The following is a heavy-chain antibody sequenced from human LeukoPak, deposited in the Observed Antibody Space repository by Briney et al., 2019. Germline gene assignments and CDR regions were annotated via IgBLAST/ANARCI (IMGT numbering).Heavy chain of an antibody. CDR3: ARRRGCYYGSGTLGDY. CDR2: INHSGST. J-gene: IGHJ4*02. Sequence: SETLSLTCAVYGGSFSGYYWSWIRQPPGKGLEWIGEINHSGSTNYNPSLKSRVTISVDTSKNQFSLKLSSVTAADTAVYYCARRRGCYYGSGTLGDYWGQGTLVTVSS. D-gene: IGHD3-10*01. V-gene: IGHV4-34*01. CDR1: GGSFSGYY.